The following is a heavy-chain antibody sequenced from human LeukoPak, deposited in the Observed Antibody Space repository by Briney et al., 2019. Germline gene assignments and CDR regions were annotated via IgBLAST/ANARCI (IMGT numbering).Heavy chain of an antibody. CDR3: AKHRNGWPTYFDS. Sequence: GRSLRPSCAASAFTFSTYAVNCVRQAPGNWLEWVSAISSSGGTTYYADSVKGPFSISRDTSKNTLDLQMNSLRAEDTAVYYCAKHRNGWPTYFDSWGQGTLVTVSS. CDR2: ISSSGGTT. V-gene: IGHV3-23*01. J-gene: IGHJ4*02. D-gene: IGHD6-19*01. CDR1: AFTFSTYA.